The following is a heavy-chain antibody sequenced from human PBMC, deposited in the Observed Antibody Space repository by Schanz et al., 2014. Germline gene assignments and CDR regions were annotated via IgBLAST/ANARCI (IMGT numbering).Heavy chain of an antibody. Sequence: QGQLVQSGPEVKEPGASVKVSCEASRYTFNTYGLNWVRQAPGQGLEWMGWISAYNGHTDYAQKLQGRVTLTTDTSTSTAYMELRNLRSDDTAVYYCARDRRRYCSTASCLHDNWFDPWGQGTLVIVSS. V-gene: IGHV1-18*01. CDR3: ARDRRRYCSTASCLHDNWFDP. J-gene: IGHJ5*02. D-gene: IGHD2-2*01. CDR1: RYTFNTYG. CDR2: ISAYNGHT.